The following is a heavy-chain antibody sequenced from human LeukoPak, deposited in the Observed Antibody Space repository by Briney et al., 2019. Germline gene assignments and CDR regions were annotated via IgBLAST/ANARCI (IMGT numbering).Heavy chain of an antibody. D-gene: IGHD4-11*01. J-gene: IGHJ4*02. CDR1: GFTFSGSA. CDR3: TRHPSYDYHFDY. CDR2: FRSKANSYAT. Sequence: PGGSLRLSCAASGFTFSGSAMHWVRQASGKGLEWVGGFRSKANSYATAYAASVKGRFTISRDDSKNTAYLQMNSLKTEDTAVYYCTRHPSYDYHFDYWGQGTLVTVSS. V-gene: IGHV3-73*01.